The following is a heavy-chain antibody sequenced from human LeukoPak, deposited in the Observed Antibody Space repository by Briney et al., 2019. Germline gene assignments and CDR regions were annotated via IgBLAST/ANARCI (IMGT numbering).Heavy chain of an antibody. CDR1: GYTFTSYY. CDR2: INPRGGST. CDR3: ARDVAAPGGVYFDY. D-gene: IGHD3-16*01. J-gene: IGHJ4*02. Sequence: ASVKVSCKASGYTFTSYYMHWVRQAPGQGLECMGIINPRGGSTSYAQKFQGRVTMTRDTSTSTVYMDLSSLRSEDTAVYYCARDVAAPGGVYFDYWGQGTLVTVSS. V-gene: IGHV1-46*01.